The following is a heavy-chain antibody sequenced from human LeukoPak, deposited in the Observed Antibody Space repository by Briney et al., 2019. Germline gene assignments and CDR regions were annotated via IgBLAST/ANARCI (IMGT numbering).Heavy chain of an antibody. D-gene: IGHD3-16*01. CDR2: IYSDGTI. J-gene: IGHJ4*02. Sequence: GGSLRLSCAASGFTVSSNYMSWVRQVPGKGLEWVSVIYSDGTISYADSVKGRFTISRDNSENTLYLQMNSLRVEDTAVYYRAREVGGGASGQWGQGTLVTVSS. V-gene: IGHV3-66*01. CDR1: GFTVSSNY. CDR3: AREVGGGASGQ.